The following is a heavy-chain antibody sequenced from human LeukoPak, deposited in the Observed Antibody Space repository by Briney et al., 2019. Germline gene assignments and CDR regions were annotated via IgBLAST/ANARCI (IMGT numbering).Heavy chain of an antibody. J-gene: IGHJ4*02. CDR2: ISAYNGNT. Sequence: ASVKVSCKASGYTFTSYGISWVRQAPGQGLEWMGWISAYNGNTNYAQKLQGRVTMTTDTSTSTAYMELRSLRSDDTAVYYCARGMASVTMVRGVIGFDYWGQGTLVTVSS. V-gene: IGHV1-18*01. CDR3: ARGMASVTMVRGVIGFDY. D-gene: IGHD3-10*01. CDR1: GYTFTSYG.